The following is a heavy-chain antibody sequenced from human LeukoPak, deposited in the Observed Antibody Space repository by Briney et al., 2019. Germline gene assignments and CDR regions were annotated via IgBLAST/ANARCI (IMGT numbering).Heavy chain of an antibody. CDR2: INHSGST. J-gene: IGHJ4*02. D-gene: IGHD1-1*01. CDR3: ASLLSTTGTTGIDY. Sequence: SETLSLTCAVYGGSFSGYYWSWIRQPPGKGLKWIGEINHSGSTNYNPSLKSRVTISVDTSKNQFSLKLSSVTAADTAVYYCASLLSTTGTTGIDYWGQGTLVTVSS. CDR1: GGSFSGYY. V-gene: IGHV4-34*01.